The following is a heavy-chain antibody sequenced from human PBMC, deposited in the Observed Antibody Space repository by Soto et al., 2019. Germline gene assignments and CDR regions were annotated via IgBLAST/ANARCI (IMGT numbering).Heavy chain of an antibody. D-gene: IGHD3-22*01. J-gene: IGHJ4*02. V-gene: IGHV3-7*03. CDR2: IKQDGSEK. CDR3: ESTRIDSSGYYYFDY. Sequence: GGSLRLSCAASGFTFSSYWMSWVRQAPGKGLEWVANIKQDGSEKYYVDSVKGRFTISRDNAKNSLYLQMNSLRAEDTAVYYCESTRIDSSGYYYFDYWGQGTLVTVYS. CDR1: GFTFSSYW.